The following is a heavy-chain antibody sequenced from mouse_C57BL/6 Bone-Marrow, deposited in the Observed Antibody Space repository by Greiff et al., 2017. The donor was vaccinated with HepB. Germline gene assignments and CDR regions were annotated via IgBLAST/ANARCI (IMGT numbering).Heavy chain of an antibody. CDR3: ARRVDYYAMDY. J-gene: IGHJ4*01. V-gene: IGHV1-26*01. CDR1: GYTFTDYY. CDR2: INPNNGVT. Sequence: VQLQQSGPELVKPGTSVKISCKASGYTFTDYYMNWVKQSHGKSLEWIGDINPNNGVTSYNQKFKGKATLTVDKSSSTAYMQLNSLTSEDSAVYFCARRVDYYAMDYWGQGTSVTVSS. D-gene: IGHD1-1*02.